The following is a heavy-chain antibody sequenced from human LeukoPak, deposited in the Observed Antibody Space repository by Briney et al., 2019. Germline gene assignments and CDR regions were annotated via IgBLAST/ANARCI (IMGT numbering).Heavy chain of an antibody. J-gene: IGHJ4*02. CDR1: GFIFSSYA. D-gene: IGHD1-1*01. CDR2: IYPGDSDT. V-gene: IGHV5-51*01. Sequence: PGGSLRLSCAASGFIFSSYAMTWVRQMPGKGLEWMGIIYPGDSDTRYSPSFQGQVTISADKSISTAYLQWSSLKASDTAMYYCARTNWRKNPFDYWGQGTLVTVSS. CDR3: ARTNWRKNPFDY.